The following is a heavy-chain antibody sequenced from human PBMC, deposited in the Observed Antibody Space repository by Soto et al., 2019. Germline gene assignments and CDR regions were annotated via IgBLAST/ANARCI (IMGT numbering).Heavy chain of an antibody. V-gene: IGHV3-30*18. Sequence: LRLSCAACGFRFSSYGMHWVRQAPGKGLEWVAVISYDGSDKYYADSVKGRFSISRDNSKNTLYLQMNSLRPEDTAVYYCAKVTGYCRSSSCRRAYYYYYGMDVWAQRTTVTVSS. CDR3: AKVTGYCRSSSCRRAYYYYYGMDV. D-gene: IGHD2-2*01. CDR1: GFRFSSYG. J-gene: IGHJ6*02. CDR2: ISYDGSDK.